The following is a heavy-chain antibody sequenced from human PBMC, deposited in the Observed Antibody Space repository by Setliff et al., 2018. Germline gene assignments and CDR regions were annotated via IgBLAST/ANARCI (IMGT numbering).Heavy chain of an antibody. D-gene: IGHD6-19*01. CDR1: GGSISSGIYD. CDR2: IYTSGST. V-gene: IGHV4-61*02. J-gene: IGHJ5*02. Sequence: PSETLSLTCTVSGGSISSGIYDWSWIRQPAGKGLEWIGRIYTSGSTNYNPSLKSRVTISVDTSKNQFSLKLSSVTAADTAVYYCARTRGSSGWLNWFDPWGQGTLVTVSS. CDR3: ARTRGSSGWLNWFDP.